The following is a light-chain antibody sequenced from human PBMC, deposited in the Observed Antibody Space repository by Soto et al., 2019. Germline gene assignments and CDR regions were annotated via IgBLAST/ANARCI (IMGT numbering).Light chain of an antibody. Sequence: QSVLAQPASVSGSPGESITISCTGTSSDVGSYNLVSWYQQHPGKAPKLLIYEGSKRPSGVSNRFSGSKSGNTASLTISGLQAEDEADYYCCSYSGSSTFYFGNGTKVTV. CDR1: SSDVGSYNL. J-gene: IGLJ1*01. CDR2: EGS. CDR3: CSYSGSSTFY. V-gene: IGLV2-23*01.